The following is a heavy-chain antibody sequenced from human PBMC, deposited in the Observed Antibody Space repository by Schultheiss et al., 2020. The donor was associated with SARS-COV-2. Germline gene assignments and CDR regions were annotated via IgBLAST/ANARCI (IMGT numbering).Heavy chain of an antibody. J-gene: IGHJ4*02. CDR3: ARYSSTSQAVDY. V-gene: IGHV3-66*01. D-gene: IGHD2-2*01. CDR2: IYTVGNT. Sequence: GGSLRLSCAASGFTFTTYWMSWVRQAPGKGLEWVSVIYTVGNTYYADSVKGRFTISRDNSKNTLFLQMNSLRAEDTAVYYCARYSSTSQAVDYWGQGTLVTVSS. CDR1: GFTFTTYW.